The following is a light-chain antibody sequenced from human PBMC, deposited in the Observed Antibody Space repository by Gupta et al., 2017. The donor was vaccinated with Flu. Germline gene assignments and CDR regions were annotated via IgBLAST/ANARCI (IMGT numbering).Light chain of an antibody. Sequence: SSELSQEPAVSVALGQTFRITCQGDSLRKSYASWYQQKPGQAPVLVIYAKNNRHSGIPDRFSGSSSGNTASLTITGAQAEDEADYYCNSRDSTDNHQAVFGGGTKLTVL. CDR3: NSRDSTDNHQAV. CDR1: SLRKSY. CDR2: AKN. J-gene: IGLJ2*01. V-gene: IGLV3-19*01.